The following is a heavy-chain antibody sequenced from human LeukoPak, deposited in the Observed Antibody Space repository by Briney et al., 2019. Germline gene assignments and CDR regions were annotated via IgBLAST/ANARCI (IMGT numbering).Heavy chain of an antibody. V-gene: IGHV3-23*01. CDR3: ARKSPNGMDV. Sequence: GGSLRLSCAASGFTFSSYGMRWVRQAPGKGLEWVSSVSGSGGSTYYADSVKGRFTISRDNSKNTLYLQMNSLRAGDTAVYYCARKSPNGMDVWGQGTTVTVSS. CDR2: VSGSGGST. D-gene: IGHD2-8*01. J-gene: IGHJ6*02. CDR1: GFTFSSYG.